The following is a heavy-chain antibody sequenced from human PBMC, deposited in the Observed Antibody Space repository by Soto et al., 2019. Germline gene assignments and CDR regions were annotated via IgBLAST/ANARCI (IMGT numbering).Heavy chain of an antibody. D-gene: IGHD5-12*01. J-gene: IGHJ4*02. CDR3: ARSGTVATTAGGRPFDY. CDR1: GYTFSNFA. V-gene: IGHV1-3*05. Sequence: QVQLVQSGAEEKKPGASVKVSCKASGYTFSNFAMQWVRQAPGQRLEWMGWINRGNGNTEYSQKFQGRVTITRDTSAGSVYMELSSLTSEDTAVYYCARSGTVATTAGGRPFDYWGQGTLVTVSS. CDR2: INRGNGNT.